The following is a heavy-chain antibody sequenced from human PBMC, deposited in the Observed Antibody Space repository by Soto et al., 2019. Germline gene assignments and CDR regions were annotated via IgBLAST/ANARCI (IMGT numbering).Heavy chain of an antibody. J-gene: IGHJ4*02. CDR3: ARDAGKYCSSTSCHIDY. V-gene: IGHV1-18*01. CDR2: ISACSGNT. CDR1: GYTFTSYG. D-gene: IGHD2-2*02. Sequence: GASVKVSCKASGYTFTSYGISWVRQAPGQGLEWMGWISACSGNTNYAQKLQGRVTMTTDTSTSTAYMELRSLRSDDTAVYYCARDAGKYCSSTSCHIDYWGQGTLVTVSS.